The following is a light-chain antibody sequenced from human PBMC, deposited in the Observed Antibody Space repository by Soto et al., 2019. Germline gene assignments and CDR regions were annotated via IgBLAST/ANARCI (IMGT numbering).Light chain of an antibody. Sequence: EIVMTQSPATLSVSPGERATLSCRASRTVSVNLAWYQQKPGQSPRLLIYGASTRATGVPARFSGSGSGTEFTLTISRLQSEDFALYYCQQYNNWPPITFGQGTRLELK. J-gene: IGKJ5*01. CDR1: RTVSVN. CDR3: QQYNNWPPIT. CDR2: GAS. V-gene: IGKV3-15*01.